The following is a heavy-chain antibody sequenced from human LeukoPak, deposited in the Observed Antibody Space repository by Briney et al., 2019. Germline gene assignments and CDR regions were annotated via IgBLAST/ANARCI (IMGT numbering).Heavy chain of an antibody. J-gene: IGHJ4*02. V-gene: IGHV3-48*02. CDR1: GFTFSSYS. D-gene: IGHD3/OR15-3a*01. Sequence: GGSLRLPCAASGFTFSSYSMNWVRQAPGKGLEWVSYISSSSSTIYYADSVKGRFTISRDNAKNSLYLQMNSLRDEDTAVYYCARVALDFWTPAFDYWGQGTLVTVSS. CDR2: ISSSSSTI. CDR3: ARVALDFWTPAFDY.